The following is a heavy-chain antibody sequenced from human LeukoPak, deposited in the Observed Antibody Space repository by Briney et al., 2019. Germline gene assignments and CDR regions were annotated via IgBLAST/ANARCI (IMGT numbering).Heavy chain of an antibody. CDR2: ISGSGGST. V-gene: IGHV3-23*01. CDR3: AKDKEPYYYGSGTLGVDAFDI. D-gene: IGHD3-10*01. J-gene: IGHJ3*02. Sequence: PGGSLRLSCAASGFTFSTYAMSWVRQAPGKGLEWVSAISGSGGSTYYADSVKGRFTISRDNSKNTLYLQMNSLRAEDTAVYYCAKDKEPYYYGSGTLGVDAFDIWGQGTMVTVSS. CDR1: GFTFSTYA.